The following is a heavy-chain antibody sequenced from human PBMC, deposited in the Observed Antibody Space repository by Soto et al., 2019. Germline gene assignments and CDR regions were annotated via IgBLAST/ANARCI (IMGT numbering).Heavy chain of an antibody. CDR3: ARHHGPTTSENWFDP. Sequence: QVHLVQSGVEVKTPGASVKVSCQASGYTSFTYDISWVRQAPGQGREWMVWISTYSGDTRYAQKFQGRVTKTTDTSTTRAYPELRSLKSDDTAVYYCARHHGPTTSENWFDPWGQGTLVTVSS. J-gene: IGHJ5*02. V-gene: IGHV1-18*01. CDR1: GYTSFTYD. D-gene: IGHD5-12*01. CDR2: ISTYSGDT.